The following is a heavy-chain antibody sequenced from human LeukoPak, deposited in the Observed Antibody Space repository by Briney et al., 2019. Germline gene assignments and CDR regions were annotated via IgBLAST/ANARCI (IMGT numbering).Heavy chain of an antibody. CDR3: ARDRFGAFDY. CDR2: ISYDGSNK. CDR1: GFTFSSYA. D-gene: IGHD3-10*01. J-gene: IGHJ4*02. V-gene: IGHV3-30-3*01. Sequence: GRSLGLSCAASGFTFSSYAMHWVRQAPGKGLEWVAVISYDGSNKYYADSVKGRFTISRDNSKNTLYLQMNSLRAEDTAVYYCARDRFGAFDYWGQGTLVTVSS.